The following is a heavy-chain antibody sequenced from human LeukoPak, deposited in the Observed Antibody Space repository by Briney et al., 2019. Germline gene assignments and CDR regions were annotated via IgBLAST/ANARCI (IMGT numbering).Heavy chain of an antibody. V-gene: IGHV4-39*07. J-gene: IGHJ4*02. CDR2: IYYSGST. D-gene: IGHD6-13*01. CDR1: GGSISSPTYY. Sequence: SETLSLTCTVSGGSISSPTYYWGWIRQPPGKGLEWIGSIYYSGSTYHNSSLKSRVTISVDTSKTQFSLKLNSVTAADTAVYYCAARLHSSSWYFDYWGQGTLVTVSS. CDR3: AARLHSSSWYFDY.